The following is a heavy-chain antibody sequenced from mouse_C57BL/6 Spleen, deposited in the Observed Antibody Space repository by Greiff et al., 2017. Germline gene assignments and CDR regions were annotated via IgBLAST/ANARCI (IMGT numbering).Heavy chain of an antibody. CDR1: GYAFTNYL. J-gene: IGHJ2*01. CDR3: ARGGDSDYFDY. Sequence: VQLVESGAELVRPGTSVKVSCKASGYAFTNYLIEWVKQRPGQGLEWIGVINPGSGGTNYNEKFKGKATLTADKSSSTAYMQLSSLTSEDSAVYFCARGGDSDYFDYWGQGTTLTVSS. CDR2: INPGSGGT. V-gene: IGHV1-54*01.